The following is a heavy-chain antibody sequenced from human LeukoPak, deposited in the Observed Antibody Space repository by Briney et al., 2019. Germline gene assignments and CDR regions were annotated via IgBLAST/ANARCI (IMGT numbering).Heavy chain of an antibody. CDR1: DGSISSSSYY. CDR3: ARLFSRAYYFDY. J-gene: IGHJ4*02. CDR2: IYYSGST. D-gene: IGHD3-10*02. Sequence: PSETLSLTCTVSDGSISSSSYYWGWIRQPPGKGLEWIGSIYYSGSTYYNPSLKSRVTISVDTSKNQFSLKLSSVTAADTAVYYCARLFSRAYYFDYWGQGTLVTVSS. V-gene: IGHV4-39*01.